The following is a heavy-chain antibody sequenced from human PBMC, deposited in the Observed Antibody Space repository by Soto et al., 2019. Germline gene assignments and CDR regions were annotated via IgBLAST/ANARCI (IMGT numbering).Heavy chain of an antibody. CDR2: ISYDGSNK. CDR1: GFTFSSYG. CDR3: AKDHSDYPYYFDY. D-gene: IGHD4-17*01. Sequence: GGSLRLSCAASGFTFSSYGMHWVRQAPGKGLEWVAVISYDGSNKYYADSVKGRFTISRDNSKNTLYLQMNSLRAEDTAVYYCAKDHSDYPYYFDYWGQGTLVTVLL. J-gene: IGHJ4*02. V-gene: IGHV3-30*18.